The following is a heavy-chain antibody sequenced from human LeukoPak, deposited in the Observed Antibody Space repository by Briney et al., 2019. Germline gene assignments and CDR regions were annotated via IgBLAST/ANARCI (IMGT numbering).Heavy chain of an antibody. Sequence: GGSLRLSCAVSGFTFSSYGMSWVRQAPGKGLEWGSTISGRDSNTYYADSVEGRFTISRDNSKNTLYLQMNSLRAEDTAVYYCARRSDYGGNGNYFDYWGQGIPVTVSS. J-gene: IGHJ4*02. CDR2: ISGRDSNT. V-gene: IGHV3-23*01. CDR1: GFTFSSYG. CDR3: ARRSDYGGNGNYFDY. D-gene: IGHD4-23*01.